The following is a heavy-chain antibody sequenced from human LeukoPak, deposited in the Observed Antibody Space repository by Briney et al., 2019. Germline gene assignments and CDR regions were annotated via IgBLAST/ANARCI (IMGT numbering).Heavy chain of an antibody. CDR2: INSNSGDT. CDR1: GYTSTDYY. V-gene: IGHV1-2*02. Sequence: GASVKVSCKASGYTSTDYYMYWVRQAPGQGLEWMGWINSNSGDTNYAQKFQGSVTMTRDTSISTAYMELMRLRSDDTAVYYCAKVGAGYYSPYDDWGQGTLVTVSS. D-gene: IGHD3-3*01. CDR3: AKVGAGYYSPYDD. J-gene: IGHJ4*02.